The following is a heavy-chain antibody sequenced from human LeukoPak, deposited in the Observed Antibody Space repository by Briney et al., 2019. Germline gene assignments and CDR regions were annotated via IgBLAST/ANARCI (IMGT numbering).Heavy chain of an antibody. J-gene: IGHJ4*02. D-gene: IGHD6-19*01. CDR1: GFTFSSYA. V-gene: IGHV3-23*01. CDR3: AKIPSYSSGWYYFDY. CDR2: ISDSGGST. Sequence: GGSLRLSCAASGFTFSSYAMSWVRQAPGKGLEWVSAISDSGGSTYYADSVTGRFTISRDNSKNTLYLQMNSLRAEDTAIYYCAKIPSYSSGWYYFDYWGQGTLVTVSS.